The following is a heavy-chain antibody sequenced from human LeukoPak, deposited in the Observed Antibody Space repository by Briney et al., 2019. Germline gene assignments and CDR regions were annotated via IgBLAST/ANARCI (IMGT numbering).Heavy chain of an antibody. CDR1: GYTFTGYY. CDR3: ARVGWYYDSSYFDY. D-gene: IGHD3-22*01. J-gene: IGHJ4*02. V-gene: IGHV1-18*04. Sequence: ASVKVSCKASGYTFTGYYMHWVRQAPGQGLEWMGWINAYNGNTNYAQKLQGRVTMTTDTSTSTAYMELRNLRSDDTAVYYCARVGWYYDSSYFDYWGQGTLVTVSS. CDR2: INAYNGNT.